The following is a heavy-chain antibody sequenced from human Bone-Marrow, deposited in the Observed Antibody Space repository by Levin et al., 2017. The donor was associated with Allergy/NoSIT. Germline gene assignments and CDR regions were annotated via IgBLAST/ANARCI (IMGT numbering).Heavy chain of an antibody. CDR3: ARGSGTYFRWIDP. J-gene: IGHJ5*02. CDR2: ISSSGNSI. D-gene: IGHD3-10*01. Sequence: AGESLKISCAASGFIFSDYYMTWIRQVPGKGLEWVSYISSSGNSIYYADSVKGRFTISRDDAKSSLFLQMNSLRVEDTAVYYCARGSGTYFRWIDPWGQGTLVTVSS. CDR1: GFIFSDYY. V-gene: IGHV3-11*01.